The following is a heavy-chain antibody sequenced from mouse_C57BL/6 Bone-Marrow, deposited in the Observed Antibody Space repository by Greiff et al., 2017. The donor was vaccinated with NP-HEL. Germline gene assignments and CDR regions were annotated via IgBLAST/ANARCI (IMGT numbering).Heavy chain of an antibody. D-gene: IGHD1-1*01. J-gene: IGHJ4*01. CDR2: IYPGDGDT. V-gene: IGHV1-80*01. CDR3: ARYYYGSRDYAMDY. Sequence: LQESGAELVKPGASVKISCKASGYAFSSYWMNWVKQRPGKGLEWIGQIYPGDGDTNYNGKFKGKATLTADKSSSTAYMQLSSLTSEDSAVYFCARYYYGSRDYAMDYWGQGTSVTVSS. CDR1: GYAFSSYW.